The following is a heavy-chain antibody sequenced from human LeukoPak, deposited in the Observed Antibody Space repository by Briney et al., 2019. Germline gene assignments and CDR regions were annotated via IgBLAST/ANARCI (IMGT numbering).Heavy chain of an antibody. CDR2: IKQDGSAI. J-gene: IGHJ4*02. Sequence: GGSLRLSCAASGFTCSNYWMSWVRQAPGKGLEWLANIKQDGSAIYYLDSVKGRFTISRDNAKNSLYLQMNSLRVDDTAVYYCARDLPKFDYWGQGNLVTVSS. V-gene: IGHV3-7*01. CDR3: ARDLPKFDY. CDR1: GFTCSNYW.